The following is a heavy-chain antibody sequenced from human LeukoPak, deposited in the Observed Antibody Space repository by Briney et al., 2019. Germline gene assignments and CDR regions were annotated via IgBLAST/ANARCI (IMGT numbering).Heavy chain of an antibody. D-gene: IGHD4-11*01. J-gene: IGHJ5*02. CDR2: ISGSGGST. CDR1: GFTFSSYA. Sequence: PGGSLRLSCAASGFTFSSYAMSWVRQAPGKGREGVSAISGSGGSTYYADSVKGRFTSSRDNSKNTLYLQMPRLRAEDTALYYCAKGSDYSNNAWFDPWGQGTLVTVSS. CDR3: AKGSDYSNNAWFDP. V-gene: IGHV3-23*01.